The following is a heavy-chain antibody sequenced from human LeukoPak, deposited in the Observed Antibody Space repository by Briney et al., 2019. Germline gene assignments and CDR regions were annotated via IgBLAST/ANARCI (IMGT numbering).Heavy chain of an antibody. CDR2: IYYSGST. CDR1: GGSISSSSYY. D-gene: IGHD6-13*01. Sequence: SETLSLTCTVSGGSISSSSYYWGWIRQPPGKGLEWIGSIYYSGSTYYNPSLKSRVTISVDTSKNQFSLKLSSVTAADTAVYYCARVADSSSWYAFDYWGQGTLVTVSS. V-gene: IGHV4-39*07. CDR3: ARVADSSSWYAFDY. J-gene: IGHJ4*02.